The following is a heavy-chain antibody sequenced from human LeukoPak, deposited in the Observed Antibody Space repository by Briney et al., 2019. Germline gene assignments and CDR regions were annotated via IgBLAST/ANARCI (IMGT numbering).Heavy chain of an antibody. CDR3: ASLDRGYYYSFDY. Sequence: PGGSLRLSCAASGFTFSSYEMNWVRQAPGKGLEWISYISSSGSTIYYADSVKGRFTISRDNAKNSLYLQMSSLRAEDTAVYYCASLDRGYYYSFDYWGQGTLVTVSS. CDR2: ISSSGSTI. D-gene: IGHD2/OR15-2a*01. J-gene: IGHJ4*02. CDR1: GFTFSSYE. V-gene: IGHV3-48*03.